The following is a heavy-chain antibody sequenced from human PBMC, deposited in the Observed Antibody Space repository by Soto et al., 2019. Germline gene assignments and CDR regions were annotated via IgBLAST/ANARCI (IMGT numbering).Heavy chain of an antibody. CDR2: IKPDGSEK. Sequence: EVQLVESGGGLVQRGGSLRLSCAASGFPLATYWMTWVRQAPGKGLEWVANIKPDGSEKTYLDSGKGRFTISRDDAENSLLLQMNSLRAEDTGVYYCARVAYRWNGKDYWGRGTLVTVSS. CDR3: ARVAYRWNGKDY. D-gene: IGHD1-1*01. CDR1: GFPLATYW. J-gene: IGHJ4*02. V-gene: IGHV3-7*04.